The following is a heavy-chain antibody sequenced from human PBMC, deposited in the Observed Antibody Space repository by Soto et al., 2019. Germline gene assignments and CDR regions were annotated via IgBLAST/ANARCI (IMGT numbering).Heavy chain of an antibody. D-gene: IGHD3-10*01. Sequence: VSVKGACKAAGCAFVRIYIIGVRQATGQGLEWMGWMNPNSGNTGYAQKFQGRVTMTRNTSISTAYMELSSLRSEDTAVYYCARGRGGAGMVRGVNYYYYYMDVWGKGTTVTVSS. V-gene: IGHV1-8*01. CDR1: GCAFVRIY. J-gene: IGHJ6*03. CDR3: ARGRGGAGMVRGVNYYYYYMDV. CDR2: MNPNSGNT.